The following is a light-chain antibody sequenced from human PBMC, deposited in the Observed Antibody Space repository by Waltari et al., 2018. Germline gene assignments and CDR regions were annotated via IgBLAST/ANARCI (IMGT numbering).Light chain of an antibody. J-gene: IGKJ4*01. CDR3: LQHNSYPLT. Sequence: DIQMTQSPSSLSASVGDRVTITCRASQGISNDLGWYQQKEGRAPKRLIYAASTLQSGGPSRFSGSGSGTEFTLTISSLQAEDFATYYCLQHNSYPLTFGGGTKVEIK. V-gene: IGKV1-17*01. CDR1: QGISND. CDR2: AAS.